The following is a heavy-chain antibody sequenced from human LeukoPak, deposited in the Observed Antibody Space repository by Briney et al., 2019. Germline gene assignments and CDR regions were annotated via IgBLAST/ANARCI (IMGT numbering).Heavy chain of an antibody. CDR3: ARQVADSRGSYYFDY. Sequence: PSETLSLTCTVSGGSISNYYWAWFRQPPGKGLDWIGSLYYDGRTYYSPSLESRVTVSVDTSKNQFALKLTSVTAADTAVYYCARQVADSRGSYYFDYWGQGTLVTVSS. CDR2: LYYDGRT. J-gene: IGHJ4*02. CDR1: GGSISNYY. D-gene: IGHD3-22*01. V-gene: IGHV4-39*01.